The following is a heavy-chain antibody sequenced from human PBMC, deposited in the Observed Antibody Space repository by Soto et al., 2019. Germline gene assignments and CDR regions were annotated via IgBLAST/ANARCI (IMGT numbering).Heavy chain of an antibody. Sequence: SETLSLTCTVSGGSISSGGYYWSWLRQHPEKGLEWIGYFYYTGNTYYNASLKSRVTISVDTSNNQFSLKLSSVTAADTAVYYCARVGISSSDAFDIWGQGTTVTVSS. J-gene: IGHJ3*02. CDR1: GGSISSGGYY. CDR2: FYYTGNT. D-gene: IGHD6-6*01. V-gene: IGHV4-31*03. CDR3: ARVGISSSDAFDI.